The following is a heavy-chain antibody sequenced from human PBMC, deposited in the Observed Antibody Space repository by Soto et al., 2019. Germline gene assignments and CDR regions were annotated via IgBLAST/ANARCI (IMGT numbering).Heavy chain of an antibody. V-gene: IGHV4-59*01. CDR2: IYYSGST. Sequence: SETLSLTCTVSGGSISSYYWSWIRQPPGKGLEWIGYIYYSGSTNYNPSLKSRVTISVDTSKNQFSLKLSSVTAADTAVYYCARAYDSSGYYYDYYGMDVWGQGTTVTVSS. CDR3: ARAYDSSGYYYDYYGMDV. J-gene: IGHJ6*02. D-gene: IGHD3-22*01. CDR1: GGSISSYY.